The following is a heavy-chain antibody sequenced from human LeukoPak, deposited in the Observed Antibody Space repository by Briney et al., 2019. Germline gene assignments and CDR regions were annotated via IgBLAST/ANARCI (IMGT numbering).Heavy chain of an antibody. CDR2: INHIGST. J-gene: IGHJ4*02. Sequence: PSETLSLTCAVYGGSFRGYYWSWIRQPPGKGLEGIGEINHIGSTNYNPSLKSRVTISVDTSKNQFSLTLSSVTAADTAVYYCARSARSDILTGYYARPFDYWGQGTLVTVSS. D-gene: IGHD3-9*01. CDR3: ARSARSDILTGYYARPFDY. CDR1: GGSFRGYY. V-gene: IGHV4-34*01.